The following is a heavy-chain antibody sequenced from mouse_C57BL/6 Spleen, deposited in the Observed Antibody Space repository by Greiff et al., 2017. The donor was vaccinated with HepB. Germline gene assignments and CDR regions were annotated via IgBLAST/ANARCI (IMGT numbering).Heavy chain of an antibody. CDR3: ARRWDGYFDV. CDR2: IYPRSGNT. Sequence: VKLVESGAELARPGASVKLSCKASGYTFTSYGISWVKQRTGQGLEWIGEIYPRSGNTYYNEKFKGKATLTADKSSSTAYMELRSLTSEDSAVYFCARRWDGYFDVWGTGTTVTVSS. CDR1: GYTFTSYG. J-gene: IGHJ1*03. D-gene: IGHD4-1*01. V-gene: IGHV1-81*01.